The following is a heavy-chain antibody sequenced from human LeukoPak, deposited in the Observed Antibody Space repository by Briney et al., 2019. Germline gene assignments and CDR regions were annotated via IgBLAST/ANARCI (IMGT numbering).Heavy chain of an antibody. CDR3: AKDGGVGATVYYFDY. V-gene: IGHV3-48*01. D-gene: IGHD1-26*01. CDR2: ISIRSSTI. CDR1: GFTFSSYS. Sequence: GGSLRLSCAASGFTFSSYSMAWVRQAPGKGLEWVSYISIRSSTIYYADSVKGRFTISRDNAKNSLYVQMNSLRAEDTAVYYCAKDGGVGATVYYFDYWGQGTLVTVSS. J-gene: IGHJ4*02.